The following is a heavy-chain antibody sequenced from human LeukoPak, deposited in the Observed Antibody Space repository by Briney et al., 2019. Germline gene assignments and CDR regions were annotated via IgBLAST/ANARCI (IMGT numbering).Heavy chain of an antibody. CDR1: GGSISNYY. J-gene: IGHJ4*02. D-gene: IGHD6-13*01. CDR2: IYTTGST. CDR3: VRGIAAAGLYFDY. Sequence: SETLSLTCTVSGGSISNYYWTWIRQPAGKGLEWTGRIYTTGSTNYNPSLKSRVTMSVDTSKNQFSLKLRSVSAADTAVYYFVRGIAAAGLYFDYWGQGTLVTVSS. V-gene: IGHV4-4*07.